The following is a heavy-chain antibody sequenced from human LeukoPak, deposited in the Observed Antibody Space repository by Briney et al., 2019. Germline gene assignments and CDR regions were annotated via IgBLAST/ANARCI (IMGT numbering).Heavy chain of an antibody. CDR1: GGSFSGYY. CDR2: INHSGST. D-gene: IGHD2-2*01. CDR3: ARAPMSRAVVPAAISRPYYYYGMDV. J-gene: IGHJ6*04. Sequence: PSETLSLTCAVYGGSFSGYYWSWIRQPPGKGLEWLREINHSGSTNYNPSLKSRVTISVDTSKNKFSLKLSSVTAADTAVYYCARAPMSRAVVPAAISRPYYYYGMDVWGEGTTVTVSS. V-gene: IGHV4-34*01.